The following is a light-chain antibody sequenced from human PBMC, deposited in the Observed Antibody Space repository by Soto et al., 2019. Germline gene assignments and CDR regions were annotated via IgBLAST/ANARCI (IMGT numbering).Light chain of an antibody. Sequence: EIVLTQSPGTLSLSPGERATLSCRASQSVSSNYLAWYQQKPGQAPRLLIYGASSRATGIPDRFSGSGSGTDFTLTISRLEPEDFAVYYCQQYDGSPRVTFGGGTKVEIK. CDR3: QQYDGSPRVT. V-gene: IGKV3-20*01. J-gene: IGKJ4*01. CDR1: QSVSSNY. CDR2: GAS.